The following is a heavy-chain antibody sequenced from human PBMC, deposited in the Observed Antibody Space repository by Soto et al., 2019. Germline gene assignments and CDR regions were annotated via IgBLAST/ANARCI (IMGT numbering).Heavy chain of an antibody. D-gene: IGHD3-10*02. Sequence: PSETLSLTCTVSGASVSTGVYYWTWTRQHPGKGLEWIGYIDNSGSTYYNPSLTGRVDISVDTSKNEFSLNLQSLTAADTAFYYCAGAVSDFDVRRYRTSYFDQWGQGILVTVSS. J-gene: IGHJ4*02. V-gene: IGHV4-31*03. CDR3: AGAVSDFDVRRYRTSYFDQ. CDR1: GASVSTGVYY. CDR2: IDNSGST.